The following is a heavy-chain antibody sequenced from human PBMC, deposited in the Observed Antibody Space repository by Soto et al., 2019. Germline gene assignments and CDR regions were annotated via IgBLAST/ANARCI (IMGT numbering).Heavy chain of an antibody. J-gene: IGHJ4*02. CDR1: GYTFTNFG. CDR2: ISAYNGNT. D-gene: IGHD1-1*01. V-gene: IGHV1-18*01. Sequence: QVQLVQSGAEVKKPGASVKVSCKASGYTFTNFGISWVRQAPGQGLEWMGWISAYNGNTKSAQKSQDRVTMTTDTSTSTAYLALRSLRSDDTAIYYCARGGTRHHYWGRGTLFTLSP. CDR3: ARGGTRHHY.